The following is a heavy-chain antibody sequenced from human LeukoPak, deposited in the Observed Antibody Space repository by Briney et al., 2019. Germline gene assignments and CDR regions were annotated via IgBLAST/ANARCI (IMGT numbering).Heavy chain of an antibody. CDR2: IYHSGST. CDR3: ARGLRTTMVRGFYFDY. CDR1: GYSISSGYY. J-gene: IGHJ4*02. D-gene: IGHD3-10*01. Sequence: SETLSLTCTVSGYSISSGYYWGWIRQPPGKGLEWIGSIYHSGSTYYNPSLKSRVTISVDTSKNQFSLKLSSVTAADTAVYYCARGLRTTMVRGFYFDYWGQGTLVTVSS. V-gene: IGHV4-38-2*02.